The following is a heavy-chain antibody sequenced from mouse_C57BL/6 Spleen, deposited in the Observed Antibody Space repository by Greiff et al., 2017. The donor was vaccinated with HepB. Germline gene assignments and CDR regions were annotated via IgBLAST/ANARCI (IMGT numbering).Heavy chain of an antibody. D-gene: IGHD1-1*01. CDR3: ARDRDTTVVATFDY. CDR2: ISDGGSYT. CDR1: GFTFSSYA. J-gene: IGHJ2*01. Sequence: EVQLVESGGGLVKPGGSLKLSCAVSGFTFSSYAMSWVRQTPEKRLEWVATISDGGSYTYYPDNVKGRFTISRDNAKNNLYLQMSHLKSEDTAMYYCARDRDTTVVATFDYWGQGTTLTVSS. V-gene: IGHV5-4*01.